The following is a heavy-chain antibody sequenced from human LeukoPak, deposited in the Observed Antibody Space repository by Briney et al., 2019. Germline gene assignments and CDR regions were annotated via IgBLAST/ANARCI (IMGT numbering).Heavy chain of an antibody. V-gene: IGHV1-46*01. Sequence: ASVKVSCKASGHTFTSYYMHWVRQAPGQGLEWMGIINPSGGSTSYAQKFQGRVTMTRDMSTSTVYMELSSLRSEDTAVYYCARDRSRITMIVVVSPHDAFDIWGQGTMVTVSS. CDR2: INPSGGST. J-gene: IGHJ3*02. CDR1: GHTFTSYY. CDR3: ARDRSRITMIVVVSPHDAFDI. D-gene: IGHD3-22*01.